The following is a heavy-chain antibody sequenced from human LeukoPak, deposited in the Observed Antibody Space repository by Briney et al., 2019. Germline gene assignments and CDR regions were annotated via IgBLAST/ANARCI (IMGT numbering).Heavy chain of an antibody. J-gene: IGHJ3*02. CDR2: ISGSGGST. CDR1: GFTISSYA. V-gene: IGHV3-23*01. Sequence: GGSLRLSCAASGFTISSYAMSWVRQAPGRGLEWVSAISGSGGSTYYADSVKGRFTISRDNSKNTLYLQMNSLRAEDTAVYYCAKDGGPPDCSSTSCYPDDAFDIWGQGTMVTVSS. D-gene: IGHD2-2*01. CDR3: AKDGGPPDCSSTSCYPDDAFDI.